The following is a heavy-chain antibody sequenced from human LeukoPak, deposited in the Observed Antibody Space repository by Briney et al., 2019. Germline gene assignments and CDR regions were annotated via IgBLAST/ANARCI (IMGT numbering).Heavy chain of an antibody. V-gene: IGHV1-18*01. CDR2: ISAYNGNT. J-gene: IGHJ5*02. CDR1: GYTFTSYD. Sequence: ASVKVSCKASGYTFTSYDINWVRQATGQGLEWMGWISAYNGNTNYAQKLQGRVTMTTDTSTSTAHMELRSLRSDDTAVYYCARDSSSGWYLFNWFDPWGQGTLVTVSS. CDR3: ARDSSSGWYLFNWFDP. D-gene: IGHD6-19*01.